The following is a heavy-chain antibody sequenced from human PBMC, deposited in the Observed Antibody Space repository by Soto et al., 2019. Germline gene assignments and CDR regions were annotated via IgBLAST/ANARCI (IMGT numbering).Heavy chain of an antibody. CDR1: GGSISSGGYY. D-gene: IGHD4-4*01. J-gene: IGHJ6*02. CDR3: ARDSRVIPGYYYGMDV. CDR2: IYYSGST. V-gene: IGHV4-31*03. Sequence: QVQLQESGPGLVKPSQTLSLTCTVSGGSISSGGYYWSWIRQHPGKGLEWIGYIYYSGSTYYNPSLKSRVTISVDTSKNQFSLKLSSVTAADTAVYYCARDSRVIPGYYYGMDVWGQGTTVTVSS.